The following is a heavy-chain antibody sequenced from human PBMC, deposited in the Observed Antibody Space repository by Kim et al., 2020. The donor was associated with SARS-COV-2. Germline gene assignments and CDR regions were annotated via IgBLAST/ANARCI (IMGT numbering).Heavy chain of an antibody. CDR3: ARGGGSGSYSGHAFDI. V-gene: IGHV3-13*04. Sequence: GGSLRLSCAASGFTFSSYDMHWVRQATGKGLEWVSAIDTAGDTYYAGSVKSRFTISRENAKNSLYLQMNSLRAGDTAVYYCARGGGSGSYSGHAFDIWGHGTMVTVSS. D-gene: IGHD3-10*01. J-gene: IGHJ3*02. CDR2: IDTAGDT. CDR1: GFTFSSYD.